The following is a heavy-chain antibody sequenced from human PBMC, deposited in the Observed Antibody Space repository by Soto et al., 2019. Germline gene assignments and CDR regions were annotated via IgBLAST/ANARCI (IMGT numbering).Heavy chain of an antibody. Sequence: GPTLMNPTQTLTLTCTFSGFSLSTSKLGVGWIRQPPGKALEWLALIYWDDDKRYNPSLKNRLTVSKDTSTNRVVLTITNMIPEDTGTYFCAHAGDYDLLSFDRWGPGTLVTVSS. D-gene: IGHD4-17*01. CDR2: IYWDDDK. CDR1: GFSLSTSKLG. CDR3: AHAGDYDLLSFDR. J-gene: IGHJ4*02. V-gene: IGHV2-5*02.